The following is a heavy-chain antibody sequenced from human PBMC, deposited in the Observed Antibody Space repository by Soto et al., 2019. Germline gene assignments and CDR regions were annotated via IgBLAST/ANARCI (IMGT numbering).Heavy chain of an antibody. V-gene: IGHV3-7*01. CDR1: GFTFSSYW. D-gene: IGHD2-21*01. Sequence: EVQLVESGGGLVQPGGSLRLSCAASGFTFSSYWVTWVRQAPGKGLEWVASINQDGYEKQYVDSVKGRFTISRDNAKNSVYMELDGLRAEDTAVYYCARAAVLCDVGSCSAFGYWGQGTLVTVSS. CDR3: ARAAVLCDVGSCSAFGY. CDR2: INQDGYEK. J-gene: IGHJ4*02.